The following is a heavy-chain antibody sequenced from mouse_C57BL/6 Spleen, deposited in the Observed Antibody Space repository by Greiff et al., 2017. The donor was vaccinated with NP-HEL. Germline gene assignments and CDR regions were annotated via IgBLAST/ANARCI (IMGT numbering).Heavy chain of an antibody. J-gene: IGHJ2*01. V-gene: IGHV3-6*01. CDR3: ARRGYYDFKFDY. Sequence: EVKLQESGPGLVKPSQSLSLTCSVTGYSITSGYYWNWIRQFPGNKLEWMGYISYDGSNNYNPSLKNRISITRDTSKNQFFLKLNSVTTEDTATYYCARRGYYDFKFDYWGQGTTLTVSS. D-gene: IGHD2-4*01. CDR1: GYSITSGYY. CDR2: ISYDGSN.